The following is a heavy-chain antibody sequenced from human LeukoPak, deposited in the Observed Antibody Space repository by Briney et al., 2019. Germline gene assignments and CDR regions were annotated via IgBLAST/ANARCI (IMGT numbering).Heavy chain of an antibody. CDR3: AKDRQLMANLDY. J-gene: IGHJ4*02. CDR1: GFASGNYV. CDR2: LSSGGGTT. D-gene: IGHD6-13*01. V-gene: IGHV3-23*01. Sequence: RGSPSLSRAASGFASGNYVMTWVGQAPGKGLEWISGLSSGGGTTYYADSVKGRFSISRDNTKNTLYLQMSSLRAEDTAIYYCAKDRQLMANLDYWGPGSLVTVSS.